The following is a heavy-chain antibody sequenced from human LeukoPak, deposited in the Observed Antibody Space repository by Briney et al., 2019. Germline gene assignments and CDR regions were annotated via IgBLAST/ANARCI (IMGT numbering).Heavy chain of an antibody. CDR2: IWYDGSNK. J-gene: IGHJ5*02. D-gene: IGHD3-10*01. CDR1: GFTFSSYG. V-gene: IGHV3-33*01. CDR3: ARESEKARGTWRWFGELLFSPFDP. Sequence: GGSLRLSCAASGFTFSSYGMHWVRQVPGKGLEWVAVIWYDGSNKYYADSVKGRFTISRDNSKNTLYLQMNSLRAEDTAVYYCARESEKARGTWRWFGELLFSPFDPWGQGTLVTVSS.